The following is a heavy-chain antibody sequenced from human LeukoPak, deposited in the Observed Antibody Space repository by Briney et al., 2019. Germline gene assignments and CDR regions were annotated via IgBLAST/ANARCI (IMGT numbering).Heavy chain of an antibody. CDR2: INPHTGGT. CDR3: ARPYCSGGSCHDYFDY. CDR1: GYTFTCYY. V-gene: IGHV1-2*02. Sequence: ASVKVSCKASGYTFTCYYMHWVGQAPGQGREWMGWINPHTGGTNYAQKFQGRVTMTRDTSISTAYMELGGLTSDDTAVYYCARPYCSGGSCHDYFDYWGQGTLVTVSS. J-gene: IGHJ4*02. D-gene: IGHD2-15*01.